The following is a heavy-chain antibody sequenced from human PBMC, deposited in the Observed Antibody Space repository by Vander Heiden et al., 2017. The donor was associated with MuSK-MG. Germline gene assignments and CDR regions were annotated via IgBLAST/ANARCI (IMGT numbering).Heavy chain of an antibody. J-gene: IGHJ4*02. Sequence: QVQLVESGGGVVKPGRSLRLSCAASGFIFSSYAMHWVRQAPGKGLEWVVGISYDGDNEYYADSVKGRFSISRDNAKNTLYLQMNGLRAEDTALYYCAREDDYGDYATPSIDYWGQGTLVTVSS. CDR3: AREDDYGDYATPSIDY. CDR2: ISYDGDNE. D-gene: IGHD4-17*01. CDR1: GFIFSSYA. V-gene: IGHV3-30*04.